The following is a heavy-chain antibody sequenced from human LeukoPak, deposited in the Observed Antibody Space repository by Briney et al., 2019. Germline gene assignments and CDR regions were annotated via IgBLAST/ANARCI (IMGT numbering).Heavy chain of an antibody. CDR1: GYSISSGYY. CDR3: ARGGLSSGYYYVSSFDY. V-gene: IGHV4-38-2*02. J-gene: IGHJ4*02. D-gene: IGHD3-22*01. CDR2: IYHSGST. Sequence: PSETLSLTCTVSGYSISSGYYWGWIRQPPGKGLEWIGSIYHSGSTYYNPSLKSRVTISVDTSKNQFSLKLSSVTAADTAVYYCARGGLSSGYYYVSSFDYWGQGTLVTVSS.